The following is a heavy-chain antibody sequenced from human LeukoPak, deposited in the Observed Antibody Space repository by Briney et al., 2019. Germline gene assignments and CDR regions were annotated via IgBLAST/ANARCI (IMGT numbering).Heavy chain of an antibody. Sequence: ASVKVSCKASGGTFSSYAISWVRQAPGQGLEWMRGIIPIFGTANYAQKFQGRVTITADESTSTAYMELSSLRSEDTAVYYCAGSSITMVRGVIPQYYYYYYMDVWGKGTTVTISS. D-gene: IGHD3-10*01. V-gene: IGHV1-69*13. CDR1: GGTFSSYA. CDR2: IIPIFGTA. J-gene: IGHJ6*03. CDR3: AGSSITMVRGVIPQYYYYYYMDV.